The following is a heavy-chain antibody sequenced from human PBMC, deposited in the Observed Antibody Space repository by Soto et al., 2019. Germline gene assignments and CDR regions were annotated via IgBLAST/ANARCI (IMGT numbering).Heavy chain of an antibody. Sequence: QVQLVQSGAEVKKPGSSVKVSCKASGGTFSSYAISWVRQAPGQGLEWMGGIIPIFGTANYAQEFQGRVTITADESTSTAYRELSSLRSEDTAVYYCARVKGDFWSGYLDYWGQGTLVTVSS. CDR1: GGTFSSYA. CDR2: IIPIFGTA. V-gene: IGHV1-69*12. D-gene: IGHD3-3*01. J-gene: IGHJ4*02. CDR3: ARVKGDFWSGYLDY.